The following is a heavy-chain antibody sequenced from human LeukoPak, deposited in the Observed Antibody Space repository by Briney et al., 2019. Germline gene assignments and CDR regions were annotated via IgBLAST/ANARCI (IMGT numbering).Heavy chain of an antibody. CDR3: AKGGYCTNGVCPSPFDY. Sequence: GGSLRLSCAASGFTFSSYGMHWVRQAPGKGLEWVAVKSYDGSNKYYADSVKGRFTISRDNSKNTLYLQMNSLRAEDTAVYYCAKGGYCTNGVCPSPFDYWGQGTLVTVSS. CDR1: GFTFSSYG. CDR2: KSYDGSNK. J-gene: IGHJ4*02. D-gene: IGHD2-8*01. V-gene: IGHV3-30*18.